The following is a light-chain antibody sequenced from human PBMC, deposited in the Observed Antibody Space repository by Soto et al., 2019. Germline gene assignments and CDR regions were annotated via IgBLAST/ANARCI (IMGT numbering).Light chain of an antibody. CDR2: AAS. CDR3: QKSDSTPWT. CDR1: RDIHTW. V-gene: IGKV1-12*01. J-gene: IGKJ1*01. Sequence: DIQMTQSPSSVSASVGDRVTITCRASRDIHTWLAWYQQKPGKAPKLLIYAASSLQSGVPSRFSGSGSGTDFALTISSLQPDDFATYYCQKSDSTPWTFGQGTKVEIK.